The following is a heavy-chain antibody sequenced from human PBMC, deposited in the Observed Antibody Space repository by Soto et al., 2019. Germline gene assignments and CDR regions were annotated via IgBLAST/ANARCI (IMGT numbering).Heavy chain of an antibody. CDR2: IFYSGTT. D-gene: IGHD3-22*01. V-gene: IGHV4-39*01. J-gene: IGHJ6*02. CDR3: ARRRFDSSRYPCGTDV. Sequence: PSETLSLTCTVSGGSISSSSYYWAWIRQPPGKELEWIASIFYSGTTYYNPSLKSRVTISVDTSKNQFSLKLTSVTAADTAVYCCARRRFDSSRYPCGTDVWGQGTTVTVSS. CDR1: GGSISSSSYY.